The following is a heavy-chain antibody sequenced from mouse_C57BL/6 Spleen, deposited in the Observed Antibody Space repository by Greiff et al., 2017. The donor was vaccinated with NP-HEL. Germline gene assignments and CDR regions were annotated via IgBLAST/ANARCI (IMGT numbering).Heavy chain of an antibody. CDR3: ARDPVRDAMDY. D-gene: IGHD3-3*01. Sequence: EVKVVESGGGLVKPGGSLKLSCAASGFTFSSYAMSWVRQTPEKRLEWVATISDGGSYTYYPDNVKGRFTISRDNAKNNLYLQMSHLKSEDTAMYYCARDPVRDAMDYWGQGTSVTVSS. J-gene: IGHJ4*01. CDR2: ISDGGSYT. V-gene: IGHV5-4*01. CDR1: GFTFSSYA.